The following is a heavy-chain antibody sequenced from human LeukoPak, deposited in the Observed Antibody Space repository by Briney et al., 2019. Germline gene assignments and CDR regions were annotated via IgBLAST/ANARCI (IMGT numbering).Heavy chain of an antibody. CDR3: ARHGVGATTFAFDI. V-gene: IGHV4-39*01. D-gene: IGHD1-26*01. Sequence: SETLSLTCTVSGGSISSSSYYWGWIRQPPGKGLEWIGSIYYSGSTSYNPSLKSRVTISVDTSKNQFSLKLSSVTAADTAVYYCARHGVGATTFAFDIWGQRTMVSVSS. CDR2: IYYSGST. CDR1: GGSISSSSYY. J-gene: IGHJ3*02.